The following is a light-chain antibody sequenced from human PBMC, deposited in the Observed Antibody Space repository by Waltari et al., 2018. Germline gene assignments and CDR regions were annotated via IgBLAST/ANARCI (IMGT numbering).Light chain of an antibody. CDR3: QHYMNLPVT. CDR1: QRVSRA. V-gene: IGKV3-20*01. CDR2: AAS. Sequence: EIVLTQSPGTLSLPPGERATLSCRASQRVSRALAWYQQKPGQAPRLLIYAASTRATGVPYRFSGSGSGTDFSLTISRLDPEDFAVYYCQHYMNLPVTFGQGTKVEI. J-gene: IGKJ1*01.